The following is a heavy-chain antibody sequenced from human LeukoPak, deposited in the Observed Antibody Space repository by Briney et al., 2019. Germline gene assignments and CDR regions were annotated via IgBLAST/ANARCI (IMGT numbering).Heavy chain of an antibody. CDR3: ASRNYYGSGILVDY. D-gene: IGHD3-10*01. Sequence: SETPSLTCAVYGGSFSGYYWSWIRQPPGKGLEWIGEINHSGSTNYNPSLKSRVTISVDTSKNQFSLKLSSVTAADTAVYYCASRNYYGSGILVDYWGQGTLVTVSS. CDR2: INHSGST. CDR1: GGSFSGYY. V-gene: IGHV4-34*01. J-gene: IGHJ4*02.